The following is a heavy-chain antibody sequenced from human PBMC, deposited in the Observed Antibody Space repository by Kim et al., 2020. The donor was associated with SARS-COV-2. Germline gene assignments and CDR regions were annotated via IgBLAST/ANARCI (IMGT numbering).Heavy chain of an antibody. CDR2: IYYSGST. Sequence: SETLSLTCTVSGGSISSSSYYWGWIRQPPGKGLEWIGSIYYSGSTYYNPSLKSRVTISVDTSKNQFSLKLSSVTAADTAVYYCARRQLGPRFDYWGQGTLVTVSS. J-gene: IGHJ4*02. V-gene: IGHV4-39*01. CDR3: ARRQLGPRFDY. D-gene: IGHD6-6*01. CDR1: GGSISSSSYY.